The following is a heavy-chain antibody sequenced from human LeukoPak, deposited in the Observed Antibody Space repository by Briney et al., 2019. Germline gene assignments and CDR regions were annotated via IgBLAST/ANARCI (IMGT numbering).Heavy chain of an antibody. Sequence: PSETLSLTCTVSGGSISSGGYYWSWIRQHPGKGLEWIGYIYYSGSTYYNPSLKSRVTISVDTSKNQFSLKLSSVTAADTAVYYCARGYYAPGEDYMDVWGKGTTVTVSS. J-gene: IGHJ6*03. CDR2: IYYSGST. V-gene: IGHV4-31*03. CDR3: ARGYYAPGEDYMDV. CDR1: GGSISSGGYY. D-gene: IGHD3-3*01.